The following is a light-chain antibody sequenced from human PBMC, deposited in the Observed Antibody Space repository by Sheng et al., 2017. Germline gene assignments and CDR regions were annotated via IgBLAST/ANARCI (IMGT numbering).Light chain of an antibody. Sequence: DIQLTQSPSSLSASVGDRLTITCRASQSISSTYLNWYQQKPGKAPKLLISDVSSLQSGVPSRFSGSGSGTDFTLTISSLQPEDFATYYCQQGDGVPFTFGPGTKVDIK. CDR1: QSISSTY. J-gene: IGKJ3*01. V-gene: IGKV1-39*01. CDR2: DVS. CDR3: QQGDGVPFT.